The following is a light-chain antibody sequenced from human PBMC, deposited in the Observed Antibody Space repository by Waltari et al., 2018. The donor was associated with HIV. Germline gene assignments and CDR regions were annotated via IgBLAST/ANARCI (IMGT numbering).Light chain of an antibody. CDR3: QSYDISLSASVV. CDR1: SSTIGADYD. CDR2: GNK. Sequence: QSMLTQPPSVARAPGPTVTISCTGSSSTIGADYDVHLSQQIPGTAPKLLISGNKNRPSGVPDRFSASKSGTSASLTISGLQAEDEADYSCQSYDISLSASVVFGGGTRLTVL. V-gene: IGLV1-40*01. J-gene: IGLJ2*01.